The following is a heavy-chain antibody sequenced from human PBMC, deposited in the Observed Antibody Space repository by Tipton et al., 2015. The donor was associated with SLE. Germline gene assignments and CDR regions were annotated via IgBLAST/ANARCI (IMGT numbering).Heavy chain of an antibody. D-gene: IGHD4/OR15-4a*01. CDR2: INHSGST. V-gene: IGHV4-34*01. Sequence: TLSLTCAFYGGSFSVYYWTWIRQPPGRGLEWIGEINHSGSTNYNPSLKSRVTISVDTSKNQFSLELRSVTAADAAVYYCTRRCAKGLGYWGQGTLVTVSS. CDR1: GGSFSVYY. CDR3: TRRCAKGLGY. J-gene: IGHJ4*02.